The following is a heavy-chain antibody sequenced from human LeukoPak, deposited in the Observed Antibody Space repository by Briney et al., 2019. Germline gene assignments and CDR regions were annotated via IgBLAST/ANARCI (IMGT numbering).Heavy chain of an antibody. V-gene: IGHV4-4*07. D-gene: IGHD2-21*01. CDR3: ARDYSEDAYPYYFDY. CDR2: IYSSGGA. J-gene: IGHJ4*02. CDR1: GGSISNYY. Sequence: SETLSLTCTVSGGSISNYYWNWIRQPAGKGREWIGRIYSSGGANYNPSLKSRVTLSLDTSKNQFSLKLSSVTAADTAVYYCARDYSEDAYPYYFDYWGQGTLVTVSS.